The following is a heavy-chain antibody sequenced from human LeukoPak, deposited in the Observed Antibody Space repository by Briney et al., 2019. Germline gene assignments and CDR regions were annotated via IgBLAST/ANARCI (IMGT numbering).Heavy chain of an antibody. CDR2: IYSTGST. CDR3: ARHESAVGALFY. J-gene: IGHJ4*02. Sequence: SETLSLTCTVSGGSISRYYWSWSRQPPGKGLEWIGYIYSTGSTNSNPSLKSRVTISVDTSNNQFSLKLRSMTAADTAVYFCARHESAVGALFYWGQGTLVTVSS. CDR1: GGSISRYY. V-gene: IGHV4-59*08. D-gene: IGHD1-26*01.